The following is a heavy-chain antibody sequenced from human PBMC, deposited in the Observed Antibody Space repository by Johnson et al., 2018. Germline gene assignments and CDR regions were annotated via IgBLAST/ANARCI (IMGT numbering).Heavy chain of an antibody. V-gene: IGHV3-33*03. CDR3: AKDSRGYYYRIAEYFQH. D-gene: IGHD3-22*01. CDR1: GFTFSSYG. CDR2: IWYDGSNK. Sequence: VQLVESGGGVVQPGRSLRLSCAASGFTFSSYGMHWVRQAPGKGLEWVAVIWYDGSNKYYADSVKGRFTISRDNSKNTLYLQMNSLRAEDTAVYYCAKDSRGYYYRIAEYFQHWGQGTLVTVSS. J-gene: IGHJ1*01.